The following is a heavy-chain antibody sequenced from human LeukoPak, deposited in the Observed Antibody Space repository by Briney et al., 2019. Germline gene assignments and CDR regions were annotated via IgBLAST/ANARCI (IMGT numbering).Heavy chain of an antibody. J-gene: IGHJ4*02. CDR1: GFTFSSYG. CDR2: IWYDGSNK. CDR3: ARERNYDFWSGYSPVIDY. Sequence: GRSLRLSCAASGFTFSSYGMHWVRQAPGKGLEWVAVIWYDGSNKYYADSVKGRFTISRDNAKNSLYLQMNSLRAEDTAVYYCARERNYDFWSGYSPVIDYWGQGTLVTVSS. D-gene: IGHD3-3*01. V-gene: IGHV3-33*01.